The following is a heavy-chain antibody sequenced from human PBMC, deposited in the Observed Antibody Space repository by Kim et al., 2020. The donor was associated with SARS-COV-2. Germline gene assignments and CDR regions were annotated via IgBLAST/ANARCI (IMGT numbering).Heavy chain of an antibody. CDR3: ARTGLPGSGSYYNDY. V-gene: IGHV4-39*01. CDR2: IYYSGST. D-gene: IGHD3-10*01. CDR1: GGSISSSSYY. J-gene: IGHJ4*02. Sequence: SETLSLTCTVSGGSISSSSYYWGWIRQPPGKGLEWIGSIYYSGSTYYNPSLKSRVTISVDTSKNQFSLKLSSVTAADTAVYYCARTGLPGSGSYYNDYWGQGTLVTVSS.